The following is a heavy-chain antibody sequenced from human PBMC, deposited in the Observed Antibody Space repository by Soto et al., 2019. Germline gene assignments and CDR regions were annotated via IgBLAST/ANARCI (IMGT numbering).Heavy chain of an antibody. CDR2: IYYSGST. J-gene: IGHJ6*02. D-gene: IGHD3-10*01. CDR3: ARQGFGPLHGLVDV. CDR1: GGSIRSGNW. V-gene: IGHV4-39*01. Sequence: SETLSLTCAVSGGSIRSGNWWSWVRQPPGKGLEWIGSIYYSGSTYYNPSLKSRVTISVDTSKNQFSLKLSSVTAADTAVYYCARQGFGPLHGLVDVWGQGTTVTVSS.